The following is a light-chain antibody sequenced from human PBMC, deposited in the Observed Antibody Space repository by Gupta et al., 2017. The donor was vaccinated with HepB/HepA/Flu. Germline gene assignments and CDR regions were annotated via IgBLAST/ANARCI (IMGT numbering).Light chain of an antibody. J-gene: IGKJ1*01. CDR2: GAS. CDR1: QTVGRN. V-gene: IGKV3-15*01. CDR3: QQENDWPRT. Sequence: ETVMTQFPATLSVSPGESATLSCRASQTVGRNLAWYQQKSGQAPVLLIYGASTRCTGVPDRFSGSGSKTEFTLTISSLQSEDFAIYYCQQENDWPRTFGQGTKLEIE.